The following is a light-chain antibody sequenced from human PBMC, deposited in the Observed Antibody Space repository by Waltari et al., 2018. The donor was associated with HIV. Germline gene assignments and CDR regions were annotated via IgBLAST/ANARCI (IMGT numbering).Light chain of an antibody. CDR1: QLGDKY. J-gene: IGLJ2*01. CDR3: QTWDSSHVV. CDR2: QDN. Sequence: SYELTQPHSVSVSPGQTASITCSGYQLGDKYASWYQQKPGQSPVLVIYQDNNRPSGIPERFSGSNSGNTATLTISGTQAMDEADYYCQTWDSSHVVFGGGTKLTVL. V-gene: IGLV3-1*01.